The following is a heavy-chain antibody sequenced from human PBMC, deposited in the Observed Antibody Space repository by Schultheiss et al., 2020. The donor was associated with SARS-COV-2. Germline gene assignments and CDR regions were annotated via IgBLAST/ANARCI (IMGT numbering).Heavy chain of an antibody. CDR3: AKDLLLRHYDSSGYTDY. CDR2: IYSCGST. D-gene: IGHD3-22*01. J-gene: IGHJ4*02. Sequence: GSLKISCAASGFTVSSNYMSWVRQAPGKGLEWVSVIYSCGSTYYADSVKGRFTISRDNSKNTLYLQMNSLRAEDTAVYYCAKDLLLRHYDSSGYTDYWGQGTLVTVSS. V-gene: IGHV3-53*01. CDR1: GFTVSSNY.